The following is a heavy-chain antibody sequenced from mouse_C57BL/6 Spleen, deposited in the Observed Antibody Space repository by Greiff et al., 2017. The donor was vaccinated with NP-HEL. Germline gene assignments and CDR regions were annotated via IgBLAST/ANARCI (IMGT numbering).Heavy chain of an antibody. Sequence: VQLKESGPELVKPGASVKISCKASGYAFSSSWMNWVKQRPGKGLEWIGRIYPGDGDTNYNGKFKGKATLTADKSSSTAYMQLSSLTSEDSAVYFCAKLLDFDYWGQGTTLTVSS. D-gene: IGHD2-1*01. CDR1: GYAFSSSW. J-gene: IGHJ2*01. V-gene: IGHV1-82*01. CDR2: IYPGDGDT. CDR3: AKLLDFDY.